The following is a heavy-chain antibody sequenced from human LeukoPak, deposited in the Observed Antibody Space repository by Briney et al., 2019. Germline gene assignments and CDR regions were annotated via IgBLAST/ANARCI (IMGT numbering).Heavy chain of an antibody. J-gene: IGHJ6*03. D-gene: IGHD2-2*01. CDR3: ARTNIVVVPAAMGAHYYYYMDV. CDR2: IYPGDSDT. CDR1: GYSFISHW. V-gene: IGHV5-51*01. Sequence: GESLKISCKGSGYSFISHWIGWVRQMPGKGLEWMGIIYPGDSDTRYSPSFQGQVTISADKSISTAYLQWSSLKASDTAMYYCARTNIVVVPAAMGAHYYYYMDVWGKGTTVTVSS.